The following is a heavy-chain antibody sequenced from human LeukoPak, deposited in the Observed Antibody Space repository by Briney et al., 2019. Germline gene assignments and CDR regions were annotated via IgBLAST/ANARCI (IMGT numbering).Heavy chain of an antibody. Sequence: SETLSLTCTVSGYSISSGYYWGWIRQPPGKGLEWIGIIYHSGRTNYNPSLKSRVTISVDTSKNQFSLKLSSATAADTAVYYCARGGQWLSLWGQGTLVTVSS. D-gene: IGHD6-19*01. V-gene: IGHV4-38-2*02. CDR2: IYHSGRT. CDR3: ARGGQWLSL. J-gene: IGHJ4*02. CDR1: GYSISSGYY.